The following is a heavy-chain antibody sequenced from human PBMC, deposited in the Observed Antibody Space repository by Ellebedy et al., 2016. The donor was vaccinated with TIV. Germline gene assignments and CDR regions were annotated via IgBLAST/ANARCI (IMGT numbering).Heavy chain of an antibody. V-gene: IGHV3-7*01. CDR3: ARGWRPSNSDY. J-gene: IGHJ4*02. CDR2: IKQDGSEK. CDR1: GFTFSSYW. D-gene: IGHD1-1*01. Sequence: GESLKISCAASGFTFSSYWMSWVRQAPGKGLEWVANIKQDGSEKYYVDSVKGRFTISRDNAKNSLYLQMNSLRAEDTAVYYCARGWRPSNSDYWGQGTLVTVSS.